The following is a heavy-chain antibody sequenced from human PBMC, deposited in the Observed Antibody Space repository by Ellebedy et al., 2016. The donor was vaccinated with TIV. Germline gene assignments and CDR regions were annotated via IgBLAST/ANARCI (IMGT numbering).Heavy chain of an antibody. V-gene: IGHV4-34*01. Sequence: MPSETLSLTCAVYGGSFSGYYWSWIRQPPGKGLEWIGEINHSGSTNYNPSLKSRVTISVDTSKNQFSLKLSSVTAADTAVYYCARGGIAVARPLGAFDIWGQGTMVTVSS. CDR3: ARGGIAVARPLGAFDI. D-gene: IGHD6-19*01. CDR1: GGSFSGYY. J-gene: IGHJ3*02. CDR2: INHSGST.